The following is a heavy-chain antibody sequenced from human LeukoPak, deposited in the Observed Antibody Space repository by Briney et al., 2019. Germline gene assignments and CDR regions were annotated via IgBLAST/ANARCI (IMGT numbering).Heavy chain of an antibody. V-gene: IGHV4-59*08. Sequence: PSETLSLTCTVSGGSISSYYWSWIRQPPGKGLEWIGYIYYSGSTNYNPSLKSRVTISVDTSKNQFSLKLSSVTAADTAVYYCAAIPQPWQVWWYFDYWGQGTLVTVSS. J-gene: IGHJ4*02. D-gene: IGHD6-19*01. CDR2: IYYSGST. CDR1: GGSISSYY. CDR3: AAIPQPWQVWWYFDY.